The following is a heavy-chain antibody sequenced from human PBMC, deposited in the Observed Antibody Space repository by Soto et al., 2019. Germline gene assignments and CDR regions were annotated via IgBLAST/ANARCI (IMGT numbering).Heavy chain of an antibody. CDR1: GFIFNNYW. Sequence: EVQMVESGGGLVQPGGSLRLSCAASGFIFNNYWMHWVRQVPGKGLMWVSRIQSDGSSIDYADSVKGRFTISRDNAKNTVYLQMNSLSVEDMAVYYCARSGGIHHWGQGTLVTVSS. CDR3: ARSGGIHH. J-gene: IGHJ5*02. CDR2: IQSDGSSI. V-gene: IGHV3-74*01. D-gene: IGHD3-3*01.